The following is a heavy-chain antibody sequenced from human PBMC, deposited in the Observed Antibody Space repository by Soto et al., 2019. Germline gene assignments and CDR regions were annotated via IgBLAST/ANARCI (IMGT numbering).Heavy chain of an antibody. V-gene: IGHV4-30-4*01. Sequence: QVQLQESGPGLVKPSQTLSLTCTVSGGSISSGDYYWSWIRQPPGKGLEWIGYIYYSGSTYYNPSLKRRVTISVATSKNQFSLNLSSVTAADTAMYYCARAGVATIYPGNNWFDPWGQGTLVTVSS. CDR1: GGSISSGDYY. D-gene: IGHD5-12*01. J-gene: IGHJ5*02. CDR2: IYYSGST. CDR3: ARAGVATIYPGNNWFDP.